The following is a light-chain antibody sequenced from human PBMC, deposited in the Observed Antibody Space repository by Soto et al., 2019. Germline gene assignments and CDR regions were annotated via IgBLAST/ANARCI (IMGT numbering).Light chain of an antibody. V-gene: IGKV3-15*01. CDR3: KHYISWAAIA. J-gene: IGKJ5*01. CDR2: GAS. CDR1: QSVGAK. Sequence: VMTQSPATLSVSPGERATLSCRASQSVGAKLAWYQQRPGQAPRLLIFGASTRATGIPARFSGSGSGTEFTLSISSLQSEDCAIYYCKHYISWAAIAFGQGTRLEIK.